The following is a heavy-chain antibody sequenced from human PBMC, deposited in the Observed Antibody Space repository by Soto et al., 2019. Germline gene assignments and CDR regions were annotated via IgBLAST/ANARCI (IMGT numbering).Heavy chain of an antibody. CDR3: ARDGNRCYDMDV. CDR1: GFTFSTYN. J-gene: IGHJ6*02. V-gene: IGHV3-48*02. Sequence: EVQVVESGGGLVQPGGSLRLSCEGSGFTFSTYNMDWVRQAPGKGLEWVSYMSNTGRTIFYADSVRGRFTISRDNAKNALFLQMNSLGDEDTAVYYCARDGNRCYDMDVWGQGTTVTVSS. CDR2: MSNTGRTI.